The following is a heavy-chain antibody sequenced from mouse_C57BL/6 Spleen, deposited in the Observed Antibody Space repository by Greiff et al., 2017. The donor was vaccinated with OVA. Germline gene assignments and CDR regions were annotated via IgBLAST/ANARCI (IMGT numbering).Heavy chain of an antibody. Sequence: VKLQQSGAELVRPGASVTLSCKASGYTFTDYEMHWVKQTPVHGLEWIGAIDPETGGTAYNQKFKGKAILTADKSSSTAYMELRSLTSEDSAVYYCTHITGLDYWGQGTTLTVSS. D-gene: IGHD1-3*01. J-gene: IGHJ2*01. CDR3: THITGLDY. V-gene: IGHV1-15*01. CDR2: IDPETGGT. CDR1: GYTFTDYE.